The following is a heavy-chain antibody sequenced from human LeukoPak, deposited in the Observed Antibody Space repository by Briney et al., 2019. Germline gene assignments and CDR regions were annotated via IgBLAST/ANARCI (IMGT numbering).Heavy chain of an antibody. CDR1: GFTFSNAW. V-gene: IGHV3-15*01. CDR3: TTSYYDFWSGYYPLDY. CDR2: IKSKTDGGTT. J-gene: IGHJ4*02. D-gene: IGHD3-3*01. Sequence: GGSLRLYCAASGFTFSNAWMSWVRQAPGKGLEWVGRIKSKTDGGTTDYAAPVKGRFTISRDDSKNTLYLQMNSLKTEDTAVYYCTTSYYDFWSGYYPLDYWGQGTLVTVSS.